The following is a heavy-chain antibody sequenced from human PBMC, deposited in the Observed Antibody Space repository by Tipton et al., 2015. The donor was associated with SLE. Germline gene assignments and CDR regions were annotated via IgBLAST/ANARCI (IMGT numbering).Heavy chain of an antibody. J-gene: IGHJ2*01. CDR1: GGSLTNYY. CDR2: IFTSALT. CDR3: AREFLNPVTTVHYYFDL. V-gene: IGHV4-4*07. Sequence: TPSLTCTVSGGSLTNYYWSWIRQPAGEGLEWIGRIFTSALTDYNPSLKSRVTMSVDTSNNQFSLNLRSVTAADTAVYYCAREFLNPVTTVHYYFDLWGRGTLVTVSS. D-gene: IGHD4-11*01.